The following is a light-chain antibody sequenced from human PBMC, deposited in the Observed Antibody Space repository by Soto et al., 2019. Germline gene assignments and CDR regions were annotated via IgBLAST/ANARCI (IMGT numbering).Light chain of an antibody. CDR3: SSDTSRNTCV. J-gene: IGLJ1*01. V-gene: IGLV2-14*03. Sequence: QSALTQPASVSGSPGQSITISCTGTSSDVGSYNYVSWYQHPPGKVPQLIIYDVSNRPSVVSNRFSCSKSGNTAPLTISGLHAEDEADYYGSSDTSRNTCVFGTGTKLTVL. CDR1: SSDVGSYNY. CDR2: DVS.